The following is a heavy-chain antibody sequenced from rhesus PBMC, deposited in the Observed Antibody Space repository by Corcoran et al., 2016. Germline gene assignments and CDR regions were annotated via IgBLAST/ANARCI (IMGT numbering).Heavy chain of an antibody. J-gene: IGHJ2*01. Sequence: QVQLQESGPGLVKPSETLSLTCAVSGYSISSGYYWGWIRQPPGKGLEYIGYTSGSSGATSYTPPLKSPVTIQIATSKNQFSLKLGSVTAADTAVYYCARHPSYGYWYFDLWGPGTPITISS. CDR3: ARHPSYGYWYFDL. V-gene: IGHV4-99*01. CDR1: GYSISSGYY. CDR2: TSGSSGAT. D-gene: IGHD5-36*01.